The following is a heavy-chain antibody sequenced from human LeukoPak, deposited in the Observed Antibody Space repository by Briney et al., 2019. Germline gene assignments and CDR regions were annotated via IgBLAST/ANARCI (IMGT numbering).Heavy chain of an antibody. V-gene: IGHV3-23*01. CDR2: ISGSGGST. CDR3: AKDPPHYYDSSGYYFDY. D-gene: IGHD3-22*01. CDR1: GSTFSSYA. J-gene: IGHJ4*02. Sequence: PGGSLRLSCAASGSTFSSYAMSWVRQALGKGLEWVSAISGSGGSTYYADSVKGRFTISRDNSKNTLYLQMNSLRAEDTAVYYCAKDPPHYYDSSGYYFDYWGQGTLVTVSS.